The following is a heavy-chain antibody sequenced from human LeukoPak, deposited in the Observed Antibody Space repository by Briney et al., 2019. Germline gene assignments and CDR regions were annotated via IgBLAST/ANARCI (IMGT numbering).Heavy chain of an antibody. V-gene: IGHV1-24*01. J-gene: IGHJ6*03. CDR2: FDPEDGET. CDR1: GYTLTELS. Sequence: GASVKVSCKVSGYTLTELSMHWVRQAPGKGLEWMGGFDPEDGETIYAQKFQGRVTMTEDESTSTAYMELSSLRSEDTAVYYCARGSRSYYYGSGSSYYYYYMDVWGKGTTVTVSS. CDR3: ARGSRSYYYGSGSSYYYYYMDV. D-gene: IGHD3-10*01.